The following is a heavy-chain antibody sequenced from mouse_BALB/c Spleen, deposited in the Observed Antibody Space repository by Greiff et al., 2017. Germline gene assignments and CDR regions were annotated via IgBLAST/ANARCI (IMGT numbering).Heavy chain of an antibody. Sequence: EVHLVESGGGLVKPGGSLKLSCAASGFTFSSYTMSWVRQTPEKRLEWVAYISNGGGSTYYPDTVKGRFTISRDNAKNTLYLQMSSLKSEDTAMYYCARRDYDWYFDVWGAGTTVTVSS. CDR3: ARRDYDWYFDV. J-gene: IGHJ1*01. V-gene: IGHV5-12-2*01. CDR2: ISNGGGST. CDR1: GFTFSSYT. D-gene: IGHD2-4*01.